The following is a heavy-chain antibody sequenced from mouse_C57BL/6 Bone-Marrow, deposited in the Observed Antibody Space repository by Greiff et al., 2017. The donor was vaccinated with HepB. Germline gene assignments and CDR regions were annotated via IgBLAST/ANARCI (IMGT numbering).Heavy chain of an antibody. CDR1: GYTFTSYW. V-gene: IGHV1-69*01. J-gene: IGHJ2*01. Sequence: QVQLQQPGAELVMPGASVKLSCKASGYTFTSYWMHWVKQRPGQGLEWIGEIDPSDSYTNYNQKFKGKSTLTVDKSSSTADMPLSSLTSEDSAVYYCARWGYYGSNYWGQGTTLTVSS. CDR2: IDPSDSYT. CDR3: ARWGYYGSNY. D-gene: IGHD1-1*01.